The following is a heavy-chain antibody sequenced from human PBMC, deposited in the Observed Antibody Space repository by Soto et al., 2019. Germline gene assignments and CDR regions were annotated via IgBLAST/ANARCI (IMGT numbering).Heavy chain of an antibody. CDR1: GFSLSTSGVG. CDR2: IYWDDDK. CDR3: AHSSYYYDSSGYSLDY. J-gene: IGHJ4*02. Sequence: QITLKESGPTLVKPTQTLTLTCTFSGFSLSTSGVGVGWIRQPPGKALEWLALIYWDDDKRYSPSLKSRLTITKATSKNQVVLTMPNMDPVDTAKYYCAHSSYYYDSSGYSLDYWGQGTLVTVSS. D-gene: IGHD3-22*01. V-gene: IGHV2-5*02.